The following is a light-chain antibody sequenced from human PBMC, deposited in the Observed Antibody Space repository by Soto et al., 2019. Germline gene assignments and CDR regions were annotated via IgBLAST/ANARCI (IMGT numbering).Light chain of an antibody. Sequence: DIVMTQSPDSLAVSLGERATINCKSSQSVFSSTSNKNYLAWYQQKPGQPPKLLIHWASTREDGVPDRFSGSGSGTDFTLTISSLQADDVAVYYCQQYYNSPITFGQGTRLEIK. CDR3: QQYYNSPIT. V-gene: IGKV4-1*01. CDR1: QSVFSSTSNKNY. CDR2: WAS. J-gene: IGKJ5*01.